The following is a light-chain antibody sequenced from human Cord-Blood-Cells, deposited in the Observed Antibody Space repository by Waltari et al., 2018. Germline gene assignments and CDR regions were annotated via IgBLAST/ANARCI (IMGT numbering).Light chain of an antibody. J-gene: IGLJ3*02. CDR1: SSAVGGYNS. CDR3: CSYAGSYTWV. V-gene: IGLV2-11*01. CDR2: DVS. Sequence: QSALTQPRSVSGSPGQSVTIPCTGTSSAVGGYNSVPWYQQHPGKAPKLMIYDVSKRPSGVPDRFSGSKSGNTASLTISGLQAEDEADYYCCSYAGSYTWVFGGGTKLTVL.